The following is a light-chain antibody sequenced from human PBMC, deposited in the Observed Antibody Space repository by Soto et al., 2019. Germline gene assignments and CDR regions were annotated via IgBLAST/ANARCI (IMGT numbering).Light chain of an antibody. V-gene: IGKV2-28*01. J-gene: IGKJ1*01. Sequence: DIVVTQSPLSLPVTPGEPASMSCRSNQSLLHRNGYNYLDWYLQKPGQSPQVLIYLGSNRASGVPDRFSGSGTGTEFTLRIRRVEGEDVGVYYCIQTLQTPWTFGQGTKVEIK. CDR2: LGS. CDR3: IQTLQTPWT. CDR1: QSLLHRNGYNY.